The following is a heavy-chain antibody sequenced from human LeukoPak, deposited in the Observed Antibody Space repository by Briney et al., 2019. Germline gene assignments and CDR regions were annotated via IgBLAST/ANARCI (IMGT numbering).Heavy chain of an antibody. J-gene: IGHJ6*03. CDR2: INSDGSST. CDR3: ARARLDSNYGDYYYMDV. D-gene: IGHD4-11*01. V-gene: IGHV3-74*01. Sequence: GGSLRLSCAASGFTFSSYCMHWVRHAPGKGLVWVSRINSDGSSTTYAASVKGRFTISRDNAKNTLYLQMNSLRAEDKAVYYCARARLDSNYGDYYYMDVWGKGTTVTVSS. CDR1: GFTFSSYC.